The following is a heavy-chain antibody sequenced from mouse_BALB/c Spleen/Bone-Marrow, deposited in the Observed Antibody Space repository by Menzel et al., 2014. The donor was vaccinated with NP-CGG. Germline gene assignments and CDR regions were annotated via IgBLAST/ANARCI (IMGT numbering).Heavy chain of an antibody. Sequence: DVKLVESGGGLVKPGGSLKLSCAASGFTFSSYTMSWVRQTPEKRLEWVATTSSGGSYTYYPDSVKGRFTISRDNAKNTLYLQMNSLKSEDTAMYYCTRDDYDGAWFAYWGQGTLVTVSA. CDR2: TSSGGSYT. V-gene: IGHV5-6-4*01. J-gene: IGHJ3*01. CDR3: TRDDYDGAWFAY. D-gene: IGHD2-4*01. CDR1: GFTFSSYT.